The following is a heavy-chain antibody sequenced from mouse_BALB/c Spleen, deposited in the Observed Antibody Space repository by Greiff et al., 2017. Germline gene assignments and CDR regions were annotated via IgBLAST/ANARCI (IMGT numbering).Heavy chain of an antibody. V-gene: IGHV1S81*02. Sequence: VQLQQSGAELVKPGASVKLSCKASGYTFTSYYMYWVKQRPGQGLEWIGEINPSNGGTNFNEKFKSKATLTVDKSSSTAYMQLSSLTSEDSAVYYCTRRGPNWYFDVWGAGTTVTVSS. J-gene: IGHJ1*01. CDR1: GYTFTSYY. CDR2: INPSNGGT. CDR3: TRRGPNWYFDV.